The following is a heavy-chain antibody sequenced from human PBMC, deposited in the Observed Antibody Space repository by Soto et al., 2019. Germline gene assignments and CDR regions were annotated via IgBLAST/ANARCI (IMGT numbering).Heavy chain of an antibody. CDR1: GGSISSYY. Sequence: QVQLQESGPGLVKPSETLSLTCTVSGGSISSYYWSWIRQPPGKGLEWIGYIYYSGSTNYNPSLKSRVTISVDTSKNQFSLKLSSVTAADTAVYYCARVNGRLGDYEWFDPWGQGTLVTVSS. V-gene: IGHV4-59*01. J-gene: IGHJ5*02. CDR2: IYYSGST. D-gene: IGHD4-17*01. CDR3: ARVNGRLGDYEWFDP.